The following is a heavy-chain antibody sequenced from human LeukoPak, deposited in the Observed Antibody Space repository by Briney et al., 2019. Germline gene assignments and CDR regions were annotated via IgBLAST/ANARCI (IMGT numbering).Heavy chain of an antibody. D-gene: IGHD1-7*01. CDR3: ARDSRTTIYYYYMDV. V-gene: IGHV3-21*01. Sequence: GGSLRLSCAASGFSFRTHSMKWVRQAPGKGLEWVSSITSFGSDIYYADSVKGRFTISRDDGKNSLYLQMNSLGAEDTAVYYCARDSRTTIYYYYMDVWGKGTTVTVSS. CDR1: GFSFRTHS. J-gene: IGHJ6*03. CDR2: ITSFGSDI.